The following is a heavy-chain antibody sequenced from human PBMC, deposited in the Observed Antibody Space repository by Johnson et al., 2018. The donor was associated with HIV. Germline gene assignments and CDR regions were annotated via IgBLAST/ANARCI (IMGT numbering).Heavy chain of an antibody. D-gene: IGHD3-10*01. CDR3: ARDGDEGSFDI. Sequence: VQLVESGGGLVQPGGSLRLSCAASGFTFSSYWMSWVRQAPGKGLEWVANIKQDGSEKYYVDSVKGRVTISRDNAKNSLYLQMNSLRAEYTAVYYCARDGDEGSFDIWGQGTMVTVSS. CDR1: GFTFSSYW. V-gene: IGHV3-7*05. J-gene: IGHJ3*02. CDR2: IKQDGSEK.